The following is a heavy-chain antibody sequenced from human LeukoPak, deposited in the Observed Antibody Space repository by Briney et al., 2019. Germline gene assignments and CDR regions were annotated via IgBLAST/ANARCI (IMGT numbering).Heavy chain of an antibody. CDR2: IYYSGST. CDR1: GGSISSGGYY. V-gene: IGHV4-31*03. Sequence: SQTLSLTCTVSGGSISSGGYYWSWIRQHPGKGLEWIGYIYYSGSTYYNPSLKSRVTISVDTSKNQFSLKLSSVTAADTAVYYCARSRDYDFWSGTPENYGMDVWGQGTTDTVS. D-gene: IGHD3-3*01. CDR3: ARSRDYDFWSGTPENYGMDV. J-gene: IGHJ6*02.